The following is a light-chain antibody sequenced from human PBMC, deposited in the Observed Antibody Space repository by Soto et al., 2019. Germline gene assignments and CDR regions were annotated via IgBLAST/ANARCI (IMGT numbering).Light chain of an antibody. CDR2: DAS. V-gene: IGKV3-11*01. CDR1: QSVSTY. Sequence: EIVLTQSPATLSLSPGEGATLSCRASQSVSTYLAWYQQKPGQAPSLLIYDASNRATGVPARFSGSGSGTDFTLTIRSLEPEDFAVYYCQQRYNWPPLTFGGGTKVEI. CDR3: QQRYNWPPLT. J-gene: IGKJ4*01.